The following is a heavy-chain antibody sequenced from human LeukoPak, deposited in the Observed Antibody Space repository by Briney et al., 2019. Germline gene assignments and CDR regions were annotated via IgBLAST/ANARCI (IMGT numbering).Heavy chain of an antibody. D-gene: IGHD3-10*01. J-gene: IGHJ6*03. CDR1: GFTFSSYA. CDR3: ARDGLKTMVRGKIHYNYMDV. CDR2: ISYDGSNK. V-gene: IGHV3-30*04. Sequence: GGSLRLSCAASGFTFSSYAMHWVRQAPGKGLEWVAVISYDGSNKYYADSVKGRFTISRDNSKDTLYVQMNSLRAEDTAVYYCARDGLKTMVRGKIHYNYMDVWGKGTTVSISS.